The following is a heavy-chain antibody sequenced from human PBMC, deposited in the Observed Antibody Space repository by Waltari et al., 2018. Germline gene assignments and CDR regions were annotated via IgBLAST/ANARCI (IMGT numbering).Heavy chain of an antibody. CDR1: GGSISNES. CDR2: SYYSGST. J-gene: IGHJ5*02. V-gene: IGHV4-59*01. CDR3: ARDRGYDFWSGYYDNWFDP. Sequence: QVQLQESGPGLVKPSETRSLTCTVTGGSISNESWTRIRQPPGKGLEWIGYSYYSGSTNYNPSLKSRVTISVATSKNQFSLKLSSVTAADTVGYYCARDRGYDFWSGYYDNWFDPWGQGTLVTVSS. D-gene: IGHD3-3*01.